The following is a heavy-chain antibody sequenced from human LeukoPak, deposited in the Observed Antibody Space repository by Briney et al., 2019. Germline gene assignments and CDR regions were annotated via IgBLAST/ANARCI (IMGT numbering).Heavy chain of an antibody. V-gene: IGHV3-33*01. J-gene: IGHJ4*02. CDR1: GCTFSNHG. CDR3: ARDRAARYFDY. Sequence: GRSLRLSCAASGCTFSNHGLHWVRQAPGQGLERVEVIWFDGSQKYYADAEKGRLTLSRDNSKNMQYLDMNSLRVEDTAVYYCARDRAARYFDYWGQGTVVTVSS. CDR2: IWFDGSQK.